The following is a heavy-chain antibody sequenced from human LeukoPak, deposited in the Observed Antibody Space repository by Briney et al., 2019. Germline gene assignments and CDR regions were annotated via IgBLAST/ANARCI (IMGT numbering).Heavy chain of an antibody. CDR3: AKDWRATVVSPAY. J-gene: IGHJ4*02. Sequence: GGSLRLSCAASGFTFSSYAMHWVRQAPGKGLEWVAVTSYDGSKKYYADSVKGRFIISRDNSKNEVYLQMNSLRTEDTAIYYCAKDWRATVVSPAYWGQGTLVTVSS. CDR2: TSYDGSKK. CDR1: GFTFSSYA. D-gene: IGHD4-23*01. V-gene: IGHV3-30*18.